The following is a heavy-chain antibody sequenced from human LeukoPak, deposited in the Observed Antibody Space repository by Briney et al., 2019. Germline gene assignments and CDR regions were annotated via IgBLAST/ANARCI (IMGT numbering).Heavy chain of an antibody. Sequence: GSLRLSCAASGFTFSSFWMSWVRQAPGKGLEWVANIKQDGSDKYYVDSVKGRFTISRDNAKNSLYLQMNSLRAEDTAVYYCAREPYYYDSSGHDYWGQGTLVTVSS. V-gene: IGHV3-7*01. CDR2: IKQDGSDK. CDR3: AREPYYYDSSGHDY. J-gene: IGHJ4*02. D-gene: IGHD3-22*01. CDR1: GFTFSSFW.